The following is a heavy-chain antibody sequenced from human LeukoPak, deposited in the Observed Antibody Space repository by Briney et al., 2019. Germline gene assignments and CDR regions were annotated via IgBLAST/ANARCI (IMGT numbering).Heavy chain of an antibody. V-gene: IGHV3-9*01. CDR3: AKGWLRGSCYFDY. J-gene: IGHJ4*02. Sequence: GGSLRLSCAASGFTFDDYAMHWVRQAPGKGLEWVSGISWNSGSIGYADSVKGRFTISRDNAKNSLYLQMNSLRAEDTALYYCAKGWLRGSCYFDYWGQGTLVTVSS. D-gene: IGHD3-22*01. CDR1: GFTFDDYA. CDR2: ISWNSGSI.